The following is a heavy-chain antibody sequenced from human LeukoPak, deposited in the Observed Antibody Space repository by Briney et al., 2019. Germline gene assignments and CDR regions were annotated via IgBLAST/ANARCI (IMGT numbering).Heavy chain of an antibody. CDR2: INPNSYNK. Sequence: GASVKVTCKASGYIFTEYDINWVRQAAGQGPELMGWINPNSYNKAYTGKFQGRLTMTTNTSTTTVYMELSSLSSEDTAIYYCARGATFQRQALAYWGQGTLVIVSS. J-gene: IGHJ4*02. CDR3: ARGATFQRQALAY. CDR1: GYIFTEYD. D-gene: IGHD3-16*01. V-gene: IGHV1-8*01.